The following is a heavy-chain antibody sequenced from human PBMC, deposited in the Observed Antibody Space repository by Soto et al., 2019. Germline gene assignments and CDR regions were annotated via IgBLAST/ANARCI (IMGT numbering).Heavy chain of an antibody. Sequence: GSLRLSCAASAFTFSSYSMNWVRQTPGKGLEWISYISRSGTTIYYADSVKGRFTISRDNARNSLFLQMDSLRDEDTAVYYCAREYDYVWGSYRPSGYFQRWGQGTLVTRLL. CDR1: AFTFSSYS. CDR3: AREYDYVWGSYRPSGYFQR. D-gene: IGHD3-16*02. J-gene: IGHJ1*01. CDR2: ISRSGTTI. V-gene: IGHV3-48*02.